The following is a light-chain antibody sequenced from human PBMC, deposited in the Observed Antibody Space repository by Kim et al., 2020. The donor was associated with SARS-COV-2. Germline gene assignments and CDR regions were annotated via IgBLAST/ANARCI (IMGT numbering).Light chain of an antibody. CDR2: WAS. J-gene: IGKJ1*01. CDR3: QQYYSTPPT. V-gene: IGKV4-1*01. Sequence: ATINCKSGQSVLYISNNKNYLAWYQQKPGQPPKLLIYWASTRESGVPDRFSGSGSGTDFTLTISSLQAEDVAVYYCQQYYSTPPTFGQGTKVDIK. CDR1: QSVLYISNNKNY.